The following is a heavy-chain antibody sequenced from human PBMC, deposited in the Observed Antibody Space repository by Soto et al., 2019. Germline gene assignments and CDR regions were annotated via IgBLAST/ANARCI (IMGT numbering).Heavy chain of an antibody. CDR1: NDSISTYY. CDR2: IYYSGST. V-gene: IGHV4-59*08. CDR3: ARPGRDWGALHY. D-gene: IGHD7-27*01. J-gene: IGHJ4*02. Sequence: QVQLQESGPGLVKPSETLSLTCTVSNDSISTYYWTWIRQPPGQGLEWIGFIYYSGSTNYNPSLQSRVTISVYTSKNQFSLKMNSVTAADTAVYYCARPGRDWGALHYWGQGTLVTVSS.